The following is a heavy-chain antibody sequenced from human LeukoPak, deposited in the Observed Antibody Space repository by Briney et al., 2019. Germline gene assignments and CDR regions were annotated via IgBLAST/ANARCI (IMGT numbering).Heavy chain of an antibody. J-gene: IGHJ4*02. V-gene: IGHV1-18*01. CDR3: ARGGNSGWRTPNDDY. CDR2: SSAYNGNT. Sequence: ASVKVSCKASGGTFSSYAISWVRQAPGQGLEWMGWSSAYNGNTNYAQKLQGRVTMTTDTSTSTAYMELRSLRSDDTAVYYCARGGNSGWRTPNDDYWGQGTLVTVTS. D-gene: IGHD6-19*01. CDR1: GGTFSSYA.